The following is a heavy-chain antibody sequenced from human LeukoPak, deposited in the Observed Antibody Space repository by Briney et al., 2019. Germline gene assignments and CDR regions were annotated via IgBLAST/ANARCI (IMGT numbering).Heavy chain of an antibody. J-gene: IGHJ4*02. D-gene: IGHD7-27*01. CDR2: INHSGST. CDR1: GGSFSGYY. CDR3: ARGYWGSGY. V-gene: IGHV4-34*01. Sequence: SETLSLTCAVYGGSFSGYYWSWIRQPPGKGLEWIGEINHSGSTNYNPSLKSRVTISVDTSKNQFSLKLSFVTAADTAVYYCARGYWGSGYWGQGTLVTVSS.